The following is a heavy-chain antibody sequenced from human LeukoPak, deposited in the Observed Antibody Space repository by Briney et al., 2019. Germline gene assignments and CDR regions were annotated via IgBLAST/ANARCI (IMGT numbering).Heavy chain of an antibody. CDR3: ARDYVDY. CDR2: IKQDGSEK. Sequence: GGSLRLSCTASGFTFGDYAMSWFRQAPGKGLEWVANIKQDGSEKYYVDSVRGRFTISRDNPKNSLHLQMNSLRAEDTAVYYCARDYVDYGGQGTLVTVSS. V-gene: IGHV3-7*01. CDR1: GFTFGDYA. J-gene: IGHJ4*02.